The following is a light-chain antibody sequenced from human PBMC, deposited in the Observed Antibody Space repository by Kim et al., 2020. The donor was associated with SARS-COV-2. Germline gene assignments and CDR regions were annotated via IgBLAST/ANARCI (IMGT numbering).Light chain of an antibody. J-gene: IGKJ2*01. CDR1: QRISSW. CDR2: KAS. V-gene: IGKV1-5*03. Sequence: SASVGDRVTITCRASQRISSWLAWYQQKPGKAPKLLIYKASSLESGVPSRFSGSGSGTEFTLTISSLQPDDFATYYCQQYNSYPSTFGQGTKLEI. CDR3: QQYNSYPST.